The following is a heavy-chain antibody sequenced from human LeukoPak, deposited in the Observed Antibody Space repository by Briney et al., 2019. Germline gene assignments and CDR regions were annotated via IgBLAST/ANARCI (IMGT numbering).Heavy chain of an antibody. V-gene: IGHV4-59*01. CDR2: IYYSGST. CDR3: ARPRGVVDAFDI. Sequence: SETLSLTCTVSGGSISSYYWSWIRQPPGKGLEWIGYIYYSGSTNYNPSLKSRVTISVDTSKNQFSLKLSSVAAADTAVYYCARPRGVVDAFDIWGQGTMVTVSS. J-gene: IGHJ3*02. D-gene: IGHD3-3*01. CDR1: GGSISSYY.